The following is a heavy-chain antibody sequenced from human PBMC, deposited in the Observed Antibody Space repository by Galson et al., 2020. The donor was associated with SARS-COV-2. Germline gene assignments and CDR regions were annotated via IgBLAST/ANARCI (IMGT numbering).Heavy chain of an antibody. CDR2: IDWDDAK. D-gene: IGHD3-9*01. V-gene: IGHV2-70*01. CDR1: GFSLSTSGMC. CDR3: ARMSSDILTGDYRGFDY. J-gene: IGHJ4*02. Sequence: SGPTLVKPTQTLTLTCTFSGFSLSTSGMCVSWIRQPPGKALEWLALIDWDDAKYYSTSLKTRPTISKDTSKNQMVLTMTNMDPVDTATYYCARMSSDILTGDYRGFDYWGQGTLVTVSS.